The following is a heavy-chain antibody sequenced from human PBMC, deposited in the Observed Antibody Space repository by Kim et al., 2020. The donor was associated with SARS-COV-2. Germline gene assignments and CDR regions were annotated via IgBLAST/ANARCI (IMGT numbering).Heavy chain of an antibody. J-gene: IGHJ4*02. D-gene: IGHD5-12*01. CDR3: AKALGGYSAYLDY. Sequence: YADSVKGRFTLSRDNSKNTPYLQMNSLSADDTALYYCAKALGGYSAYLDYWGQGTLVTVSS. V-gene: IGHV3-23*01.